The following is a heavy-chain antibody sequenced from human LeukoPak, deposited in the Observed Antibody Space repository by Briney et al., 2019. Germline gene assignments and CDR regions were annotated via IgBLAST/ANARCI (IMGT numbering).Heavy chain of an antibody. D-gene: IGHD5-24*01. CDR2: IYYSGST. CDR1: GGSISSGGYY. V-gene: IGHV4-31*03. J-gene: IGHJ3*02. Sequence: PSETLSLTCTVSGGSISSGGYYWSWIRQHPGKGLEWIGYIYYSGSTYYNPSLKSRVTISVDTSKSQFSLKLSSVTAADTAVYYCARVITVEMATIRDAFDIWGQGTMVTVSS. CDR3: ARVITVEMATIRDAFDI.